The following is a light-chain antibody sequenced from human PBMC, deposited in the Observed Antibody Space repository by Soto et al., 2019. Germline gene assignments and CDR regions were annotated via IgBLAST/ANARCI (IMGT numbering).Light chain of an antibody. CDR3: SSYAGSNNLV. CDR2: EVS. V-gene: IGLV2-8*01. Sequence: QSALTQPPSASGSPGQSVTISCTGTNIDVGGYNYVSWYQQHPGKAPKLMIYEVSKRPSGVPDRFSGSKSGNTASLTVSGLQAEDEADYYCSSYAGSNNLVFGGGTKLTVL. CDR1: NIDVGGYNY. J-gene: IGLJ3*02.